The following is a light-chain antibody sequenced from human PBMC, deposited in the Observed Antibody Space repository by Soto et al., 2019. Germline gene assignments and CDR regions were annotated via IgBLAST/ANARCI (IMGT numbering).Light chain of an antibody. CDR3: QQYNNWPPLT. J-gene: IGKJ4*01. Sequence: EIVMTQSPATLSVSPGERATLSCRASQSVSSNLAWYQQKPGQAPRLLIYGASTRATGIPARFSGSGSGTEFTLTISSLQSEDFEGYYCQQYNNWPPLTFGGGTKVEIK. CDR2: GAS. CDR1: QSVSSN. V-gene: IGKV3-15*01.